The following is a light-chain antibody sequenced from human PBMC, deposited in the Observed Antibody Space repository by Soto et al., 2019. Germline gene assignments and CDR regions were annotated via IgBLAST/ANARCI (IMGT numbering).Light chain of an antibody. CDR3: QQYNSAPIT. Sequence: DIQMTQSPSSLSASVGDRVTITCRASQSISSYLNWYQQKPGKAPKLLIYAASSLQSGVPSRFSGSGSGTDFTLTISSLQPDDFATYYCQQYNSAPITFGQGTRLEIK. V-gene: IGKV1-39*01. J-gene: IGKJ5*01. CDR1: QSISSY. CDR2: AAS.